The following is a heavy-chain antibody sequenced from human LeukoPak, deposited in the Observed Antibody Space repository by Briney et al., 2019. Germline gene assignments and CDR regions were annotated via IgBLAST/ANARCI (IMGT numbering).Heavy chain of an antibody. CDR2: IYTSGST. J-gene: IGHJ4*02. CDR1: GGYISSYY. CDR3: ARALGDWNYYFFDD. V-gene: IGHV4-4*07. D-gene: IGHD1-7*01. Sequence: SETLSLTCTVSGGYISSYYWSWIRQPAGKGLEWIGRIYTSGSTNYNPSLKSRVTMSVDTSKNQFSLKLSSVTAADTAVYYCARALGDWNYYFFDDWGQGTLVTVSS.